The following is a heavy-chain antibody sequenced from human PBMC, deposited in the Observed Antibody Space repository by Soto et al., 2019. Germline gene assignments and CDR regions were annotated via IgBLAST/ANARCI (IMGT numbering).Heavy chain of an antibody. CDR3: ARDLYSAAAPGLTHWFFDL. CDR1: GGTFNSSG. Sequence: QVQLMQSGAEVKKPGSSVKVSCKASGGTFNSSGISWVRQAPGQGLEWMGGIIPIVGTADYAQKFQDRITITADEATSTAYMELSSLRSEDTAMYYCARDLYSAAAPGLTHWFFDLWGRGTLVTVSS. J-gene: IGHJ2*01. CDR2: IIPIVGTA. V-gene: IGHV1-69*01. D-gene: IGHD6-13*01.